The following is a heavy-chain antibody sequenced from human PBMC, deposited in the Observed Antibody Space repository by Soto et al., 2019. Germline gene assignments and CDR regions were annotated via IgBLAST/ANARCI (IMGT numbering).Heavy chain of an antibody. D-gene: IGHD3-9*01. CDR1: GYTFTSYG. CDR2: ISAYNGNT. V-gene: IGHV1-18*01. J-gene: IGHJ6*02. Sequence: GPSVKVSCKASGYTFTSYGISWVRQAPGQGLEWMGWISAYNGNTNYAQKIQGRVTMTTDTSTSTAYMELRSLGSDDTAVYYCARLGMSYYDILTGYYIGYYYYGMDVWG. CDR3: ARLGMSYYDILTGYYIGYYYYGMDV.